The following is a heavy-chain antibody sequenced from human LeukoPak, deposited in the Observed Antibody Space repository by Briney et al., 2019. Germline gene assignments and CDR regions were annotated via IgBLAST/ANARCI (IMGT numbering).Heavy chain of an antibody. CDR2: IKQDGSEK. V-gene: IGHV3-7*01. J-gene: IGHJ1*01. Sequence: GGSLRLSCEASGLTFNKYWMTWVRQAPGKGLEGVANIKQDGSEKNYVDSVKGRFTISRDNAKNSLSLRMNSLSAEDTAVYYCATGYSSGWYFYFQHWGQGSLVSVSS. D-gene: IGHD6-19*01. CDR1: GLTFNKYW. CDR3: ATGYSSGWYFYFQH.